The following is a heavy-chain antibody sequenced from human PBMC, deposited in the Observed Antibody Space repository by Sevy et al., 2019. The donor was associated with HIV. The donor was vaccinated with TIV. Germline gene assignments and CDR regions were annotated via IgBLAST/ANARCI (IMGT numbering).Heavy chain of an antibody. J-gene: IGHJ5*02. D-gene: IGHD2-21*01. Sequence: GGSLRLSCAASGFTFSSYLMHWVRQAPGKGLVWVSRINGDGSSTTYADSVKGRFTISRDNAKNTLYLQMNSLRADDTAVYYCAKTSLGLWRGWFDPWGQGTLVTVSS. CDR2: INGDGSST. CDR3: AKTSLGLWRGWFDP. CDR1: GFTFSSYL. V-gene: IGHV3-74*01.